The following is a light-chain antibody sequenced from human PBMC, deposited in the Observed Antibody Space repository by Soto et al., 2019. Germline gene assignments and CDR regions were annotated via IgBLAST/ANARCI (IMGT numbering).Light chain of an antibody. J-gene: IGKJ1*01. CDR2: AAS. CDR3: QQYGESPWT. V-gene: IGKV3-20*01. CDR1: QTVNCSY. Sequence: EVELTHSPYAVTASPGERATLSCRASQTVNCSYVAWYQQTPGQAPRLLIYAASSRATGIPDRFSGSGSGTDFTLTISRLEPEDFAVYYCQQYGESPWTFGQGTKVDI.